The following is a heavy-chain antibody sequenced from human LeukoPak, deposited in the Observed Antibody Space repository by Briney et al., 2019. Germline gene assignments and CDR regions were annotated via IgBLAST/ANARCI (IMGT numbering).Heavy chain of an antibody. CDR2: IHYSGST. CDR1: GGSISSSSYY. Sequence: TSETLSLTCTASGGSISSSSYYWARIRQPPGKGLEWIGTIHYSGSTYYNPSLKSRVTISVETSKHRFSLKLSSVTAADTAVYYCWSQLGSYWGQGTLVTVSS. J-gene: IGHJ4*02. CDR3: WSQLGSY. V-gene: IGHV4-39*01. D-gene: IGHD6-6*01.